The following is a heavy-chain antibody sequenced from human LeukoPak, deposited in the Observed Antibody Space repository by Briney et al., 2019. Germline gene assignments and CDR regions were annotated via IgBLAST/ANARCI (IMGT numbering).Heavy chain of an antibody. D-gene: IGHD2-8*01. V-gene: IGHV3-30*02. J-gene: IGHJ6*03. Sequence: GGSLRLSCAASGFTFSSYGMHWVRQAPGKGLEWVAFIRYDGSNKYYADSVKGRFTISRDNSKNTLYLQMNSLRAEDTAVYYCAKDLSDIELMVYGLVYYYYYMDVWGKGTTVTVSS. CDR1: GFTFSSYG. CDR3: AKDLSDIELMVYGLVYYYYYMDV. CDR2: IRYDGSNK.